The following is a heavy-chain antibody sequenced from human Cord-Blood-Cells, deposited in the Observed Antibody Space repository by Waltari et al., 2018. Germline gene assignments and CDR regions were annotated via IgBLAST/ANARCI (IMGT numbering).Heavy chain of an antibody. CDR2: IYYSGST. V-gene: IGHV4-31*03. CDR1: GGSISSGGYY. Sequence: QVQLQESGPGLVKPSQTLSLTCTVSGGSISSGGYYWSWIRQHPGKGLEWIGYIYYSGSTYSNPSLKSRVTISVDPSKNQFSLKLSSVTAADTAVYYCARARRDGYNPFDYWGQGTLVTVSS. J-gene: IGHJ4*02. D-gene: IGHD5-12*01. CDR3: ARARRDGYNPFDY.